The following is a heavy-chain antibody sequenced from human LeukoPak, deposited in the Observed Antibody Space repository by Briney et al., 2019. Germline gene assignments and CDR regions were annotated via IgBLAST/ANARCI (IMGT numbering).Heavy chain of an antibody. V-gene: IGHV3-23*01. CDR1: GFTFRTYA. J-gene: IGHJ4*02. CDR2: ISGNGRNT. Sequence: GGSLRLSCAASGFTFRTYAMSWVRQAPGKGLEWVSAISGNGRNTYYADSVEGRFTISRDNSKNTLYLQMNSLRVEDTAVYYCARDSPRPPTYYYDSSDFWGQGALVTVSS. D-gene: IGHD3-22*01. CDR3: ARDSPRPPTYYYDSSDF.